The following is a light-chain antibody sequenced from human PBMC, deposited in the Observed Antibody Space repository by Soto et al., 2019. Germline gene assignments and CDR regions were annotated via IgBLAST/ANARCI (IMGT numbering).Light chain of an antibody. CDR1: SSDVGGYDY. Sequence: QSALTQPASVSGSPGQSITISCTGTSSDVGGYDYVSWYQQYPGKAPKFMIYEVTNRPSGVSHRFSGSKSGNTASLTISGLQAEDEADYYCTSYTTTSTYVFGTGTKVT. CDR3: TSYTTTSTYV. J-gene: IGLJ1*01. CDR2: EVT. V-gene: IGLV2-14*01.